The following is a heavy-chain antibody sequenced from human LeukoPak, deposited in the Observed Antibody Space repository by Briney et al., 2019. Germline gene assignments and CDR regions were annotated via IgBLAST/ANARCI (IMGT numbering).Heavy chain of an antibody. CDR1: GGSISSGGYY. V-gene: IGHV4-61*09. CDR2: IYTSGST. CDR3: ARQLLTYGYTRGIDY. D-gene: IGHD5-18*01. Sequence: PSETLSLTCTVSGGSISSGGYYWGWIRQPAGKGLEWIGHIYTSGSTNYNPSLKSRVTISIDTSKNQFSLKLSPVTAADTAVYHCARQLLTYGYTRGIDYWGQGTLVTVSS. J-gene: IGHJ4*02.